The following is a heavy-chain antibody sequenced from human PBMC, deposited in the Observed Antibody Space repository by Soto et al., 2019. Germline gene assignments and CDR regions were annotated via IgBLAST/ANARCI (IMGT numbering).Heavy chain of an antibody. CDR2: IIPIFGTA. Sequence: SVKVSCKASGGTFSSYAISWVRQAPGQGLEWMGGIIPIFGTANYAQKFQGRVTITADKSTSTAYMELSSLRSEDTAVYYCAREDIVVVPAAIAYGMDVWGQGTTVTVS. CDR1: GGTFSSYA. D-gene: IGHD2-2*01. V-gene: IGHV1-69*06. CDR3: AREDIVVVPAAIAYGMDV. J-gene: IGHJ6*02.